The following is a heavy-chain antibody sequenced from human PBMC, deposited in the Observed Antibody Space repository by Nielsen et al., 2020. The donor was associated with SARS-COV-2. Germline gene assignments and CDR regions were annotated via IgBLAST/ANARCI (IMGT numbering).Heavy chain of an antibody. CDR3: ARGVPSGSYYDY. V-gene: IGHV4-34*01. CDR1: GGSFSGNY. CDR2: INHSGST. J-gene: IGHJ4*02. Sequence: SETLSLTCAVYGGSFSGNYWSWIRQPPGKGLEWIGEINHSGSTNYNPSLKSRVTISVDTSKNQFSLKLSSVTAADTAVYYCARGVPSGSYYDYWGQGTLVTVSS. D-gene: IGHD1-26*01.